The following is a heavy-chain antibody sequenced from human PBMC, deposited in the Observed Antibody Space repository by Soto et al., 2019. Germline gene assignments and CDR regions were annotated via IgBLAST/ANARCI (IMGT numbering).Heavy chain of an antibody. CDR3: ASHSDYGDYSALDY. D-gene: IGHD4-17*01. V-gene: IGHV3-30*03. CDR2: ISYDGSNK. CDR1: GFTFSSYG. Sequence: GGSLRLSCAASGFTFSSYGMHWVRQAPGKGLEWVAVISYDGSNKYYADSVKGRFTISRDNSKNTLYLQMNSLRAEDTAVYYCASHSDYGDYSALDYWGQGTLVTVSS. J-gene: IGHJ4*02.